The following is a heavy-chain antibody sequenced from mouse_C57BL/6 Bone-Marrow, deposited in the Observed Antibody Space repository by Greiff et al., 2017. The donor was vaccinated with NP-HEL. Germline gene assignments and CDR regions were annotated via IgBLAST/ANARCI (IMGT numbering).Heavy chain of an antibody. Sequence: EVQGVESGGGLVQSGRSLRLSCATSGFTFSDFYMEWVRQAPGKGLEWIAASSNKANDYTTEYSASVKGRFIVSRDTSQSILYLQMNALRAEDTAIYYCARDAGYGSSFDYWGQGTSVTVSS. D-gene: IGHD1-1*01. J-gene: IGHJ4*01. V-gene: IGHV7-1*01. CDR1: GFTFSDFY. CDR3: ARDAGYGSSFDY. CDR2: SSNKANDYTT.